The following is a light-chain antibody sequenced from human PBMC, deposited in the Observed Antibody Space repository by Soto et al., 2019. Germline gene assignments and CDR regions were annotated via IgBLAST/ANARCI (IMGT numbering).Light chain of an antibody. V-gene: IGKV4-1*01. CDR2: LAS. J-gene: IGKJ2*01. CDR3: QQYYSHPQYT. Sequence: DIVMTQSPDSLAVSLGERATINCKSGQSLLDRSNNRNYLAWSQQKLGQPPKLLIYLASARESGVPDRFSGSGSGNDCTLTNSSLQAEDVAVYYCQQYYSHPQYTCGQGPKLEIK. CDR1: QSLLDRSNNRNY.